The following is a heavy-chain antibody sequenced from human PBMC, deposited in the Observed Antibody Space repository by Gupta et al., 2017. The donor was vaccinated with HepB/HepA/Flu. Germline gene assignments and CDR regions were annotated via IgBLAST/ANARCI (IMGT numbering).Heavy chain of an antibody. J-gene: IGHJ4*02. V-gene: IGHV3-21*01. D-gene: IGHD5-18*01. CDR2: ISSSSSYI. CDR3: ARVASVGYSYGYYYFDY. Sequence: EVQLVESGGGLVKPGGSLRLSCAASGFTFSSYSMNWVRQAPGKGLEWVSSISSSSSYIYYAESVKGRFTISRDNAKNSLYLQMNSLRAEDTAVYYCARVASVGYSYGYYYFDYWGQGTLVTVSS. CDR1: GFTFSSYS.